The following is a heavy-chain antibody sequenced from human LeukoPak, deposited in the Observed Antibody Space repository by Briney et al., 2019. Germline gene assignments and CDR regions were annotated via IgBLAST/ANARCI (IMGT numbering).Heavy chain of an antibody. CDR1: GGTFSSYA. Sequence: SVKVSCKASGGTFSSYAISWVRQAPGQGLEWMGGIIPIFGTANYAQKFQGRVTITADESTSTAYMELSSLRSEDTAVYYCARCMYYYGSGSYLLNYYYYMDVWGKGTTVTISS. V-gene: IGHV1-69*13. D-gene: IGHD3-10*01. CDR3: ARCMYYYGSGSYLLNYYYYMDV. J-gene: IGHJ6*03. CDR2: IIPIFGTA.